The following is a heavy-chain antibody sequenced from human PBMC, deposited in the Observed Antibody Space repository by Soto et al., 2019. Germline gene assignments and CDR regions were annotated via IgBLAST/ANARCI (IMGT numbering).Heavy chain of an antibody. Sequence: ASVKVSCKASGYTFTSYGISWVRQAPGQGLEWMGWISAYNGNTNYAQKLQGRVTMTTDTSTSTAYMELRSLRSDDTAVYYCAREGDNVGEWLTIYYYYGMDVWGQGTTVTVSS. CDR2: ISAYNGNT. J-gene: IGHJ6*02. D-gene: IGHD3-3*01. CDR3: AREGDNVGEWLTIYYYYGMDV. V-gene: IGHV1-18*04. CDR1: GYTFTSYG.